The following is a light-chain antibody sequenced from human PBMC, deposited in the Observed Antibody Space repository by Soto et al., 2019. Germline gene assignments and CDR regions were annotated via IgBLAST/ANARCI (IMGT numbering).Light chain of an antibody. CDR3: QPYNTYPLT. J-gene: IGKJ4*01. CDR1: QSISTW. V-gene: IGKV1-5*03. Sequence: DIQMTQSPSTLSASVGDRVTITCRASQSISTWLAWYQQKPGTAPKLLIYQASSLEGVVPSRFSGSGSVTEFNITISSLQPDAFATYYCQPYNTYPLTFGGGTTVDIK. CDR2: QAS.